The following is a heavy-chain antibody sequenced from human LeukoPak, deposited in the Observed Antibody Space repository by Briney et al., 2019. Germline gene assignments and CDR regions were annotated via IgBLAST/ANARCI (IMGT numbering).Heavy chain of an antibody. CDR3: ARGIAAAHDAFDI. CDR2: IYSGGST. Sequence: GGSLRLSCAASGFTVRSNYMSWVRQAPGKGLEWVPVIYSGGSTYYADSVKGRFIISRDNSKNTLYLQMNSLRAEDTAVYYCARGIAAAHDAFDIWGQGTMVTVSS. V-gene: IGHV3-53*01. D-gene: IGHD6-13*01. CDR1: GFTVRSNY. J-gene: IGHJ3*02.